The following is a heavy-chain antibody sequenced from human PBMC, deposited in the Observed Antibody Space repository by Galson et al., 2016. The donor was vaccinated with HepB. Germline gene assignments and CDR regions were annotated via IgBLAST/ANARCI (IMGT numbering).Heavy chain of an antibody. V-gene: IGHV3-33*08. D-gene: IGHD5-18*01. CDR1: GFTFNTYA. Sequence: LRLSCAASGFTFNTYAMTWVRQAPGKGLEWVAVIWKDGTRKYYGESVKGRFTISRDNSNNTLYLQMNSLGGEDTAVYYCARSDTAMVADLDSWGQGTQVIVSS. CDR3: ARSDTAMVADLDS. CDR2: IWKDGTRK. J-gene: IGHJ4*02.